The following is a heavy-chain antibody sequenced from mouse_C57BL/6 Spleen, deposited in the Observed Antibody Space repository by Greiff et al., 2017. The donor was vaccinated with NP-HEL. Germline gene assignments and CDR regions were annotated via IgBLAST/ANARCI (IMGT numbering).Heavy chain of an antibody. V-gene: IGHV14-4*01. Sequence: EVQLQQSGAELVRPGASVKLSCTASGFNIKDDYMHWVKQRPEQGLEWIGWIDPENGDTEYASKFQGKATITADTSSNTAYLQLSSLTSEDTAVYYCTTTMVTTGYFDVWGTGTTVTVSS. D-gene: IGHD2-2*01. CDR2: IDPENGDT. J-gene: IGHJ1*03. CDR3: TTTMVTTGYFDV. CDR1: GFNIKDDY.